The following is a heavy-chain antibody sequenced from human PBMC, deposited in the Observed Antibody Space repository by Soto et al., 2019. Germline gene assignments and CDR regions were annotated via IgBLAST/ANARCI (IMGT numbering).Heavy chain of an antibody. D-gene: IGHD3-10*01. Sequence: GWSLRLSCAASGFTVSGNYMNWVRQAPGKGLEWVSVTYSGGSTDFADSVKGRFTISRDSSKNTLYLHMNNLRAEDTAVYYCARLLLWFGEPFDFWGQGTLVTAPQ. CDR3: ARLLLWFGEPFDF. CDR2: TYSGGST. CDR1: GFTVSGNY. V-gene: IGHV3-66*01. J-gene: IGHJ4*02.